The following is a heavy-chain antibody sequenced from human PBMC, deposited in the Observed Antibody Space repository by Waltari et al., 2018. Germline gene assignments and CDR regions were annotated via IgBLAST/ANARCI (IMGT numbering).Heavy chain of an antibody. V-gene: IGHV3-30-3*01. CDR1: GFIFGSSG. J-gene: IGHJ5*02. Sequence: QVQLVESGGGVVQPGRSMRRSCAASGFIFGSSGMHWVRQAPGKVLEWVAFMSHDGSKKYYADSVRGRFTVSRDNSKDTLYLHMNSLRAEDTAVYYCAREDILVWFRESFGWFDPWGQGTLVTVSS. CDR2: MSHDGSKK. CDR3: AREDILVWFRESFGWFDP. D-gene: IGHD3-10*01.